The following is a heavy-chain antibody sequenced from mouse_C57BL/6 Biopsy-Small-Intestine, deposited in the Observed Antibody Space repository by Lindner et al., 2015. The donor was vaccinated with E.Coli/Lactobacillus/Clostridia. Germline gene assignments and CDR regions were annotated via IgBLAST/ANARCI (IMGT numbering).Heavy chain of an antibody. J-gene: IGHJ1*03. CDR3: AREYFDV. CDR2: IYPRSTNT. V-gene: IGHV1-81*01. CDR1: GYTFSSYG. Sequence: VQLQESGAELARPGASVKLSCKASGYTFSSYGINWVKQRTGQGLEWIGEIYPRSTNTYFNEKFNGKATLTADKSSSTAYMELRSLTSEDSAVYFCAREYFDVWGTGTTVTVSS.